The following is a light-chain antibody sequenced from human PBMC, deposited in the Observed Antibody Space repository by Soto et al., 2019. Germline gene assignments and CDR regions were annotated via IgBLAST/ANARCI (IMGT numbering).Light chain of an antibody. V-gene: IGKV1-9*01. CDR2: GAS. CDR3: QQYSNWPPIT. CDR1: QGISNY. J-gene: IGKJ5*01. Sequence: DIQLTHSPSFLSASVGDRVAITCRASQGISNYLAWYLQKPGKAPKLLISGASTLQSGVPSRFSGSGSGTEFTLTISSLQSKDFAVYYCQQYSNWPPITFGQGTRLEIK.